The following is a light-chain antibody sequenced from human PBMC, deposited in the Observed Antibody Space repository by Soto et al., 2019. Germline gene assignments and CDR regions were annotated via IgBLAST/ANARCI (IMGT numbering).Light chain of an antibody. Sequence: QSALTQPASVSGSPGQSITISCTGTSNYNLVSWYQQHPGKDPKRVIYEVSERPSGVSNRFSGSKSGNTASLTISGLQAEDEADYYCCSYPGSSILYVFGTGTKLTVL. J-gene: IGLJ1*01. V-gene: IGLV2-23*02. CDR2: EVS. CDR1: SNYNL. CDR3: CSYPGSSILYV.